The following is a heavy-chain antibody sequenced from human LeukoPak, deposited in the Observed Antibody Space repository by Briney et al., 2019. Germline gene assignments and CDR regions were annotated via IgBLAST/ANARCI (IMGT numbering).Heavy chain of an antibody. V-gene: IGHV3-30*02. J-gene: IGHJ6*03. D-gene: IGHD3-3*01. CDR1: GFTFSSYG. Sequence: GGSLRLSCAASGFTFSSYGMHWVRQAPGKGLEWVAFIRYDGSNKYYADSVKGRFTISRDNSKNTLYLQMNSLRAEDTAVYYRAKDASPSYYDFWTEGYYYMDVWGKGTTVTVSS. CDR2: IRYDGSNK. CDR3: AKDASPSYYDFWTEGYYYMDV.